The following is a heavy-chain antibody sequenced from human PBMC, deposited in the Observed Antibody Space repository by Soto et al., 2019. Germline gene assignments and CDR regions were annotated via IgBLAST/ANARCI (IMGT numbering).Heavy chain of an antibody. CDR2: VSGSSSNI. D-gene: IGHD1-26*01. CDR3: ARDPSRGSDWARYLDL. V-gene: IGHV3-48*01. J-gene: IGHJ2*01. CDR1: GFSFSNYA. Sequence: EVQLVESGGGLVQPGGSLRLSCAASGFSFSNYAMDWVRQAPGKGLEWVSYVSGSSSNIRYADCVKGRFTISRDNAKSSVYLQMNSLRADDTAVYYCARDPSRGSDWARYLDLWGRGTLVTVSS.